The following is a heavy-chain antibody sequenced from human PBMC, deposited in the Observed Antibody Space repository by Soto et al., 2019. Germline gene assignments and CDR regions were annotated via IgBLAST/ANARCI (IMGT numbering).Heavy chain of an antibody. V-gene: IGHV3-49*03. Sequence: EVQVVESGGGLVQPGRSLRLSCTAFGYTFGDYAISWFRQAPGKGLEWVGFVRSKAYGGTTEYAASVEGRFTVARDDSNTIAYLQMKRLKSEDTAVYYCNRWKESDPDYWGQGTLVTVSS. J-gene: IGHJ4*02. D-gene: IGHD1-1*01. CDR2: VRSKAYGGTT. CDR1: GYTFGDYA. CDR3: NRWKESDPDY.